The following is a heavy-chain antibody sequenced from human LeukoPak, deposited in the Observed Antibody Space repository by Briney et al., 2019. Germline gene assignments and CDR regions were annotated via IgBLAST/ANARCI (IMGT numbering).Heavy chain of an antibody. V-gene: IGHV3-15*01. Sequence: GGSLRLSCAASGFTFSNAWMSWVRQAPGKGLEWGGRIKSKTEGGTTDYAAPVKGRFTISRDDSKNTLYLQMNSLKTEDTAVYYCSTLYHFDYWGQGTLVTVSS. CDR2: IKSKTEGGTT. J-gene: IGHJ4*02. CDR3: STLYHFDY. CDR1: GFTFSNAW.